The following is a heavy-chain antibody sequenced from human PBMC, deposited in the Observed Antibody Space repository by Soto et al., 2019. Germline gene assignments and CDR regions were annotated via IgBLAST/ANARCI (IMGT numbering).Heavy chain of an antibody. CDR3: ERASPPPSGVVLPPDY. V-gene: IGHV3-13*01. D-gene: IGHD3-3*01. J-gene: IGHJ4*02. Sequence: PGGSLRLSCAASGFTFSSYDMHWVRQATGKGLEWVSAIGTAGDTYYPGSVKGRFTISRENAKNSLYLQMNSLRAGDTAVFYCERASPPPSGVVLPPDYWGQGTLVTVSS. CDR1: GFTFSSYD. CDR2: IGTAGDT.